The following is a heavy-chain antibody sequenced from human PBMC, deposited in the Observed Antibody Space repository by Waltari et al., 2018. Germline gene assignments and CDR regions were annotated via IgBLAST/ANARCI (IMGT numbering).Heavy chain of an antibody. V-gene: IGHV1-8*01. J-gene: IGHJ4*02. D-gene: IGHD6-19*01. CDR3: AKDPIAVATKDFDY. CDR1: YD. Sequence: YDINWVRQATGQGLEWMGWMNPNSGNTGYAQKFQGRVTMTRNTSISTAYMELSSLRAEDTAVYYCAKDPIAVATKDFDYWGQGTLVTVSS. CDR2: MNPNSGNT.